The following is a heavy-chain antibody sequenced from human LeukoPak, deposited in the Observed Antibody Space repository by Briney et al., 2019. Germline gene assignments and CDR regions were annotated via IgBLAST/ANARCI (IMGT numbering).Heavy chain of an antibody. CDR3: ARETRLWWLRSGYYYYMDV. Sequence: ASVTVSCKASGYTFTGYYMHWVRQAPGQGREWMGWINPNSGGTNYAQKLQGRVTMTRDTSISTAYMELSRLRSDDTAVYYCARETRLWWLRSGYYYYMDVWGKGTTVTISS. CDR2: INPNSGGT. V-gene: IGHV1-2*02. D-gene: IGHD5-12*01. J-gene: IGHJ6*03. CDR1: GYTFTGYY.